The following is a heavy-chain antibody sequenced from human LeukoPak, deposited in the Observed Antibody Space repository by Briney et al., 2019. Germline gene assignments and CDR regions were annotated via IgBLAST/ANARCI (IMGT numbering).Heavy chain of an antibody. CDR3: ARVRYSSSSGDFDY. V-gene: IGHV3-7*03. CDR1: GFTFSSYA. J-gene: IGHJ4*02. CDR2: IKQDGSEK. Sequence: GGSLRLSCAASGFTFSSYAMHWVRQAPGKGLEWVANIKQDGSEKYYVDSVKGRFTISRDNAKNSLYLQMNSLRAEDTAVYYCARVRYSSSSGDFDYWGQGTLVTVSS. D-gene: IGHD6-6*01.